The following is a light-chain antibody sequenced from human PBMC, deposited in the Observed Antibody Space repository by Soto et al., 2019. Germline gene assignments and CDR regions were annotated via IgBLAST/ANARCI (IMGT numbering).Light chain of an antibody. CDR1: SSNIGAGFD. CDR2: GNS. J-gene: IGLJ1*01. CDR3: QSYDTSLSGRV. Sequence: QSVLTQPPSVSGAPGQRVTISCTGSSSNIGAGFDVHWYQQLPGTAPKLLIYGNSNRPSGVPDRFSGSKSGTSASLAITGLQSEDEADYYCQSYDTSLSGRVFGPGPKLTVL. V-gene: IGLV1-40*01.